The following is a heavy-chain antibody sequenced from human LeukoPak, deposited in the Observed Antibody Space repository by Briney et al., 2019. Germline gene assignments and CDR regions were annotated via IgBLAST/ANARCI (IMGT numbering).Heavy chain of an antibody. CDR3: ATSSIALAGTVDY. Sequence: GGSLTLSCAASGFTFSRYAMTWVRQAPGKGLEWVSVISGSGGSTYNADSVKGRFTISRDNAKSSLFLQMNSLRDEDTAVYYCATSSIALAGTVDYWGQGTLVTVSS. CDR2: ISGSGGST. J-gene: IGHJ4*02. D-gene: IGHD6-19*01. CDR1: GFTFSRYA. V-gene: IGHV3-23*01.